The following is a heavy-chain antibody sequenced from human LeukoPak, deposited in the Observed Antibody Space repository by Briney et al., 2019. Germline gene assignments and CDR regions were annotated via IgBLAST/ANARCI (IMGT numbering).Heavy chain of an antibody. V-gene: IGHV3-30*04. J-gene: IGHJ6*03. CDR2: ISYDGRHK. CDR3: AKDGLAVAGPPPYYYYYYMDV. Sequence: GGSLRLSCAASGFAFSSFAIHCVRQAPGKGLEWVAFISYDGRHKYYADAVKGRFTISRDNSKNTLYLQMNSLRAEDTAVYYCAKDGLAVAGPPPYYYYYYMDVWGKGTTVTVSS. D-gene: IGHD6-19*01. CDR1: GFAFSSFA.